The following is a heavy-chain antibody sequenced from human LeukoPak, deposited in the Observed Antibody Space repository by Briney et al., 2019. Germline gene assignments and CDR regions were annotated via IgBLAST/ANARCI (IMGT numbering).Heavy chain of an antibody. CDR3: ARLGTSATYIDF. V-gene: IGHV5-51*01. Sequence: GESLKISCRCSGYSFIRNCIAWVRQMPGKGLEWMAIIYPRDSATRYSPSFQGQVTISTDKSPSTASLRWRSLTASDTARYYCARLGTSATYIDFWGQGTLVTVSS. J-gene: IGHJ4*02. CDR2: IYPRDSAT. CDR1: GYSFIRNC. D-gene: IGHD2-15*01.